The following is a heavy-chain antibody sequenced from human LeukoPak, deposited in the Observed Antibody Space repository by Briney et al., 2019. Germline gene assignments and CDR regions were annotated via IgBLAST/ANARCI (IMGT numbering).Heavy chain of an antibody. V-gene: IGHV3-11*04. D-gene: IGHD6-13*01. J-gene: IGHJ4*02. CDR1: GFTFSDYY. CDR3: TTSYSSSWYASGTDY. Sequence: AGGSLRLSCAASGFTFSDYYMSWIRQAPGKGLEWVSYISSSGSTIYYADSVKGRFTISRDNAKNSLYLQMNSLRDEDTAVYYCTTSYSSSWYASGTDYWGQGTLVTVSS. CDR2: ISSSGSTI.